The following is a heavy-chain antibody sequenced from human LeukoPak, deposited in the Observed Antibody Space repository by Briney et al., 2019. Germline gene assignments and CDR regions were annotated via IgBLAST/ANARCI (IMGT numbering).Heavy chain of an antibody. CDR1: GFTFSNAW. D-gene: IGHD3-10*01. CDR2: IKSKTDGGTT. V-gene: IGHV3-15*01. Sequence: PGGSLLLSCAASGFTFSNAWMSWVRQAPGKGLEWVGRIKSKTDGGTTDYAAPGKGIFTISRDDSKNTLYLQMNSLKTEDTAVYYCTTDRGNVLLWFGELEGPLDYWGQGTLVTVSS. J-gene: IGHJ4*02. CDR3: TTDRGNVLLWFGELEGPLDY.